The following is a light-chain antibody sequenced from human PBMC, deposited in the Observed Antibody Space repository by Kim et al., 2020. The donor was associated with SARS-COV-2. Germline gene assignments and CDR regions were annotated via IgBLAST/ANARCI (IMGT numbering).Light chain of an antibody. J-gene: IGKJ5*01. CDR2: AIS. CDR1: QDLGNY. Sequence: ASVGDSVTVSCRASQDLGNYVAWFQQRPGRAPRSLIYAISTLHSGVASKFSGGGFWTDFTLTINNVQPEDSATYFCQQYNRKPLSFGQGTRLEIK. V-gene: IGKV1-16*02. CDR3: QQYNRKPLS.